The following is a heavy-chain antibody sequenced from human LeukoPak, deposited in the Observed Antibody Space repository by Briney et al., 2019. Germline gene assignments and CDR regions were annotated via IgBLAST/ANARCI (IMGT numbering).Heavy chain of an antibody. V-gene: IGHV3-48*03. CDR2: ISSGGGTI. CDR1: GFTFSIYE. CDR3: ARIRADSSGYYYKYFDF. D-gene: IGHD3-22*01. Sequence: GGSLRLSCVVSGFTFSIYEMNWVRQAPGKGLEWVSYISSGGGTIYYADSVKGRFTISRDNDKNSLYLQMNSLRAEDTAVYYCARIRADSSGYYYKYFDFWGQGTLVTVSS. J-gene: IGHJ4*02.